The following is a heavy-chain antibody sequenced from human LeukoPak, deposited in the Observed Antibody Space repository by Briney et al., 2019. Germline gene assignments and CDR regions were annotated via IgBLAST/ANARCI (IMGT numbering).Heavy chain of an antibody. CDR2: MNLNRGNT. CDR3: ARVRGYCSSTSCYGWWFDP. D-gene: IGHD2-2*01. V-gene: IGHV1-8*01. J-gene: IGHJ5*02. CDR1: GYTFTSYD. Sequence: ASVKVSCKASGYTFTSYDINWVRQATGQGLEWMGWMNLNRGNTGYAQKFQGRVTMTRSTSISTAYMELSSLRSEDTAVYYCARVRGYCSSTSCYGWWFDPWGQGTPVTVSS.